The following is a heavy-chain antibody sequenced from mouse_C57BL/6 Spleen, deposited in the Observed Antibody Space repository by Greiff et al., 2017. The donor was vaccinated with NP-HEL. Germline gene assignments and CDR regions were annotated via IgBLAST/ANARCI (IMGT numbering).Heavy chain of an antibody. D-gene: IGHD1-1*01. V-gene: IGHV1-47*01. CDR1: GYTFTTYP. CDR2: FHPYNDDT. Sequence: QVQLQQSGAELVKPGASVKMSCRASGYTFTTYPIEWMKQNHGKSLEWIGNFHPYNDDTKYNEKFKGKATLTVEKSSSTVYLELSRLTSDDSAVYYCARRGYYYGSSSHFDYWGQGTTLTVSS. J-gene: IGHJ2*01. CDR3: ARRGYYYGSSSHFDY.